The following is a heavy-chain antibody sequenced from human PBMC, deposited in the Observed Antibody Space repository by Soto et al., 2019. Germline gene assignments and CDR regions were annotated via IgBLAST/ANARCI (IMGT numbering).Heavy chain of an antibody. V-gene: IGHV3-30*18. D-gene: IGHD3-22*01. CDR2: ISYDGSNK. CDR1: GFTFSSYG. J-gene: IGHJ6*02. CDR3: AKDFGYYDSSGYYYYYYGMDV. Sequence: GGSLRLSCAASGFTFSSYGMHWVRQAPGKGLEWVAVISYDGSNKYYADSVKGRFTISRDNSKNTLYLQMNSLRAEDTAVYYCAKDFGYYDSSGYYYYYYGMDVWGQGTTVTVSS.